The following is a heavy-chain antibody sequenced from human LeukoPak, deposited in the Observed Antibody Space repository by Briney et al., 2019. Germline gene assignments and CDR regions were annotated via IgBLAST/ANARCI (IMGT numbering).Heavy chain of an antibody. Sequence: GASVKVSCKASGYTFTGYYIHWVRQAPGQGLEWMGWINPNSGGTNYAQRFQGRVTVTRDTSISTAYMELSRLRSDDTAFYYCARYDSTVNCFDPWGQGTLVTVSS. J-gene: IGHJ5*02. CDR1: GYTFTGYY. CDR3: ARYDSTVNCFDP. CDR2: INPNSGGT. D-gene: IGHD3-22*01. V-gene: IGHV1-2*02.